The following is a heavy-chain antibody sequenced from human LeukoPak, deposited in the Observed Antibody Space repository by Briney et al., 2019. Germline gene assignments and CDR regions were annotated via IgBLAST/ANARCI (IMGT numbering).Heavy chain of an antibody. CDR1: GFTFSSYA. CDR2: ISTSGEST. Sequence: PGGSLRLSCAASGFTFSSYAMSWVRQAPGKGLEWVSGISTSGESTYYADSVKGRFTTSRDNSKSTLSLQMNSLRAEDTAVYYFAKGGSIRNDAPFDPGGKGPLVTVSS. CDR3: AKGGSIRNDAPFDP. J-gene: IGHJ5*02. V-gene: IGHV3-23*01. D-gene: IGHD1-1*01.